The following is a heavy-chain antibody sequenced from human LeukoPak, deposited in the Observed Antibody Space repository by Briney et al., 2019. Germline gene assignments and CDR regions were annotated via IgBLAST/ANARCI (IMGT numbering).Heavy chain of an antibody. CDR3: TKGRWLPDY. CDR2: IRNDGSNK. J-gene: IGHJ4*02. Sequence: KPGGSLRLSCVASGFTFRSYGMHWVRQAPGKGLEWVAFIRNDGSNKYYADSVKGRFTISRDNSKNALYVEMNSLRAEDTALYYCTKGRWLPDYWGQGTLVTVSS. V-gene: IGHV3-30*02. CDR1: GFTFRSYG. D-gene: IGHD5-12*01.